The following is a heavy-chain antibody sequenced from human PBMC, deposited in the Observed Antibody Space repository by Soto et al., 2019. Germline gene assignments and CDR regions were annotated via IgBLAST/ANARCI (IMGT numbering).Heavy chain of an antibody. CDR1: GFTFSSYG. CDR3: AKGWDCSSTSCHVFDY. V-gene: IGHV3-30*18. J-gene: IGHJ4*02. Sequence: GGSLRLSCAASGFTFSSYGMHRVRQAPGKGLEWVAVISYDGSNKYYADSVKGRFTISRDNSKNTLYLQMNSLRAEDTAVYYCAKGWDCSSTSCHVFDYWGQGTLVTVSS. CDR2: ISYDGSNK. D-gene: IGHD2-2*01.